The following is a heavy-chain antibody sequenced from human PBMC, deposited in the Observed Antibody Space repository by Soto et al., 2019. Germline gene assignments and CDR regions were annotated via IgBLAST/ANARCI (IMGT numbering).Heavy chain of an antibody. CDR1: GCTFSDYY. D-gene: IGHD2-2*01. CDR3: ASPIVVLPVAISDY. V-gene: IGHV3-11*01. J-gene: IGHJ4*02. CDR2: ISSSASTI. Sequence: GGSLRLSCAPSGCTFSDYYMSWIRQAPGKGPEWVSYISSSASTIYYADSVKGRFTISRDNAKNSLYLQMNSLRAEDTAVCYCASPIVVLPVAISDYWGQGTLVNVFS.